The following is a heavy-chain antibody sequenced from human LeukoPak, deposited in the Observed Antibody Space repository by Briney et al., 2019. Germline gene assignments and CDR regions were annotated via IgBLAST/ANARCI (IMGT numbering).Heavy chain of an antibody. CDR3: AADPGGYGDYDLKFDY. Sequence: ASVKVSCKASGGTFSSHAISWVRQAPGQGLEWMGGIIPIFGTANYAQKFQGRVTITADESTSTAYMELSSLRSEDTAVYYCAADPGGYGDYDLKFDYWGQGTLVTVSS. CDR2: IIPIFGTA. J-gene: IGHJ4*02. CDR1: GGTFSSHA. D-gene: IGHD4-17*01. V-gene: IGHV1-69*13.